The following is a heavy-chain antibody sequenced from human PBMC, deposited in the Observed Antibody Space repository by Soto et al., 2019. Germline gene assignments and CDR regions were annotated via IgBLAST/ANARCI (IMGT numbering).Heavy chain of an antibody. Sequence: QVQLVESGGGVVQPGRSLRLSCAASGFTFSSYGMHWVRQAPGKGLEWVAVIWYDGSNEYYADSVKGRFTISRDNSKNTLYLQMNSLRAEDTAVYYCARVVIGYCSGGSCLKDAFDIWGQGTMVTVSS. J-gene: IGHJ3*02. CDR2: IWYDGSNE. V-gene: IGHV3-33*01. CDR3: ARVVIGYCSGGSCLKDAFDI. D-gene: IGHD2-15*01. CDR1: GFTFSSYG.